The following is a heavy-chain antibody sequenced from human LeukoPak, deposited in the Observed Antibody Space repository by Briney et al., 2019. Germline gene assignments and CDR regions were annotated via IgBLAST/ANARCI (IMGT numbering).Heavy chain of an antibody. J-gene: IGHJ6*03. Sequence: SETLSLTCAVYGGSFSGYYWSWIRQPPGKGLEWIGEINHSGSTNYNPSLKSRGTISVDKSKNQFSLKLSSVPAADTAVYYCASRRPDIVVVPAAKRSYYYYYMDVWGKGTTVTVSS. CDR1: GGSFSGYY. V-gene: IGHV4-34*01. D-gene: IGHD2-2*01. CDR2: INHSGST. CDR3: ASRRPDIVVVPAAKRSYYYYYMDV.